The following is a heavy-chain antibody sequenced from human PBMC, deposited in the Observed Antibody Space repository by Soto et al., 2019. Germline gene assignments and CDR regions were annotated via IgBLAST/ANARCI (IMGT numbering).Heavy chain of an antibody. V-gene: IGHV1-46*01. Sequence: ASVKVSCKASGYTFASYYMHWVRQAPGQGLEWMGIINPSGGSTSYAQKFQGRVTMTRDTSTSTVYMELSSLRSEDTAVYYCASYGSGSYHPLSAFDIWGQGTMVTVSS. D-gene: IGHD3-10*01. CDR2: INPSGGST. CDR3: ASYGSGSYHPLSAFDI. J-gene: IGHJ3*02. CDR1: GYTFASYY.